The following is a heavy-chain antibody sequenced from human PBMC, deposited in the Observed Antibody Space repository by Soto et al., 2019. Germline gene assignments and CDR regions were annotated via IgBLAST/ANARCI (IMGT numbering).Heavy chain of an antibody. CDR2: IIPIFGTA. D-gene: IGHD3-3*01. J-gene: IGHJ6*02. CDR3: ARREGYYDFWSGYQSPDYYYYGMDV. V-gene: IGHV1-69*13. Sequence: SVKVSCKASGGTFSSYAISWVRQAPGQGLEWMGGIIPIFGTANYAQKFQGRVTITADESTSTAYMELSSLRSEDTAVYYCARREGYYDFWSGYQSPDYYYYGMDVWGQGTTVTVSS. CDR1: GGTFSSYA.